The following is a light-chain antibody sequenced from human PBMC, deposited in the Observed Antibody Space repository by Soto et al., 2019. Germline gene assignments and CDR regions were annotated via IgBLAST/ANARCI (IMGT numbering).Light chain of an antibody. CDR2: EVI. V-gene: IGLV2-23*02. Sequence: QSVVTQPPPVCGSPGPRVTTPCNGSSSNIGAGYAVSWYQQHPGKAPKVLIYEVIKRPSGVSNRFSGSKSGNTASLTISGLQAEDEADYYCCSYGDTTTYVFGTGTKVTVL. CDR1: SSNIGAGYA. CDR3: CSYGDTTTYV. J-gene: IGLJ1*01.